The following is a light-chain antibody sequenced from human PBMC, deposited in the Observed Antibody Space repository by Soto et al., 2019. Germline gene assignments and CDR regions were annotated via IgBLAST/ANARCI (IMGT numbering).Light chain of an antibody. Sequence: QSALTQPASVSGSPGQSITISCTGTSSDVGGYNYVSWYQHHPGKAPKLMIYDVTNRPSGVSSRFSGSKSGNTASLTISGLQAEDEADYYCSSYRSGSFSVFGTGTKVTVL. CDR2: DVT. J-gene: IGLJ1*01. V-gene: IGLV2-14*03. CDR3: SSYRSGSFSV. CDR1: SSDVGGYNY.